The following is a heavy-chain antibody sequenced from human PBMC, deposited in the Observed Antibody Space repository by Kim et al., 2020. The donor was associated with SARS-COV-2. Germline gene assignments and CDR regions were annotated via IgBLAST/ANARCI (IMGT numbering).Heavy chain of an antibody. V-gene: IGHV4-34*01. J-gene: IGHJ5*01. CDR1: GGSFSGYY. CDR2: INHSGST. Sequence: SETLSLTCAVYGGSFSGYYWSWIRQPPGKGLEWIGEINHSGSTNYNPSLKSRVTISVDTSKNQFSLKLSSVTAADTAVYYCARADLDRPPLSASGWFDYWGQGTLVTVSS. CDR3: ARADLDRPPLSASGWFDY. D-gene: IGHD6-19*01.